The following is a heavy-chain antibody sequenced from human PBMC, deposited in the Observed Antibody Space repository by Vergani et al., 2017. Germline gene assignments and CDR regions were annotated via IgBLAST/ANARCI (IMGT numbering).Heavy chain of an antibody. Sequence: EVQLVESGGGLVKPGGSLRLSCAASGFTFSSYSMNWVRQAPGKGLEWVSSISSSSSYIYYADAVKGRFTISRDNAKNSLYLQMNILRAEDTAVYYCARDSVNEYSISVYYYYYMDVWGKGPTVTVSS. D-gene: IGHD6-6*01. CDR1: GFTFSSYS. CDR2: ISSSSSYI. J-gene: IGHJ6*03. CDR3: ARDSVNEYSISVYYYYYMDV. V-gene: IGHV3-21*01.